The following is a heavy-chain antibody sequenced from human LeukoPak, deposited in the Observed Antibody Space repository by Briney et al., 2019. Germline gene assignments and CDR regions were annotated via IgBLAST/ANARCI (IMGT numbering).Heavy chain of an antibody. CDR3: AKRSRYCSGGSCYSWFDY. J-gene: IGHJ4*02. D-gene: IGHD2-15*01. Sequence: QPGGSLRLSCAASGFTFSSYAMSWVRQAPGKGLEWVSAITGSGGSTYYADSVKGWFTISRDNSKNTLYLQMNSLRAEDTAVYYCAKRSRYCSGGSCYSWFDYWGQGTLVTVSS. V-gene: IGHV3-23*01. CDR2: ITGSGGST. CDR1: GFTFSSYA.